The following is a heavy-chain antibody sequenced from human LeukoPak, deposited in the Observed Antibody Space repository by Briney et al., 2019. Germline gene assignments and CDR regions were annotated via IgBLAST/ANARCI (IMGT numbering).Heavy chain of an antibody. CDR1: GFTFSGNW. CDR2: INPDGSQK. V-gene: IGHV3-7*01. Sequence: GGSLRLSCEASGFTFSGNWMSWVRQAPGKGLEWVASINPDGSQKYYVDSVKGRFTISRDNTKSSLYLQMNSLGAEDTAAYYCAGLLGMATTFDYWGQGTLVTVSS. J-gene: IGHJ4*02. CDR3: AGLLGMATTFDY. D-gene: IGHD5-24*01.